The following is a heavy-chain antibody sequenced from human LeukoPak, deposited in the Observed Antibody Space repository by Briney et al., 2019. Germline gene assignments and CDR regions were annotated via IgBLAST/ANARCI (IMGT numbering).Heavy chain of an antibody. J-gene: IGHJ6*03. D-gene: IGHD5-12*01. CDR3: ARGLAWPHYYYYYYMDV. CDR2: VYFSGST. CDR1: GGSVNSPNYY. Sequence: SETLSLTCTVSGGSVNSPNYYWAWVRQPPGKGLEWIGSVYFSGSTQYNPSLKSRVTISVDTSKNQFSLKLSSVTAADTAVYYCARGLAWPHYYYYYYMDVWGKGTTVTVSS. V-gene: IGHV4-39*07.